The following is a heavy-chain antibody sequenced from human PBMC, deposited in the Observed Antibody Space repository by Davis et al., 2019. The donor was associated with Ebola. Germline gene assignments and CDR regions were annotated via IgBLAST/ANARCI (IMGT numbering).Heavy chain of an antibody. CDR3: ASDYGGNSGYFDY. CDR2: INPNSGGT. J-gene: IGHJ4*02. D-gene: IGHD4-23*01. Sequence: ASVKVSCKASGYTFTGYYMHWVRQAPGQGLEWMGWINPNSGGTNYAQKLQGRATITADKSTSTAYMELSSLRSEDTAVYYCASDYGGNSGYFDYWGQGTLVTVSS. CDR1: GYTFTGYY. V-gene: IGHV1-2*02.